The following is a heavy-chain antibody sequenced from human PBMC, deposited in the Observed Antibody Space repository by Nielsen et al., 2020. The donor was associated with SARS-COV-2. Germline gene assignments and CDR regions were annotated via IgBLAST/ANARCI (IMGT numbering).Heavy chain of an antibody. D-gene: IGHD3-10*01. V-gene: IGHV4-61*01. Sequence: SETMSLPFAVPGGTISGSNYYLSWIRQPPGKGLERLGYIYYRGTTNYSPSLNSRVTLSVDTSKNQFSLNLSSVTAADTAVYYCARFIGSVNYIGFYYFDFWCHGILVTVSS. CDR1: GGTISGSNYY. CDR3: ARFIGSVNYIGFYYFDF. CDR2: IYYRGTT. J-gene: IGHJ4*01.